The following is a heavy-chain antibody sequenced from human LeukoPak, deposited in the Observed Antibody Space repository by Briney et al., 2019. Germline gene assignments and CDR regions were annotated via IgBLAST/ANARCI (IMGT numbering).Heavy chain of an antibody. CDR3: ARVKEQLLVDY. V-gene: IGHV3-11*01. CDR1: GFTFSDYY. CDR2: ISSSGSTI. Sequence: GGSLRLSCAASGFTFSDYYMSWIRQAPGKGLGWVSYISSSGSTIYYADSVKGRFTISRDNAKNSLYLQMNSLRAEDTAVYYCARVKEQLLVDYWGQGTLVTVSS. J-gene: IGHJ4*02. D-gene: IGHD6-19*01.